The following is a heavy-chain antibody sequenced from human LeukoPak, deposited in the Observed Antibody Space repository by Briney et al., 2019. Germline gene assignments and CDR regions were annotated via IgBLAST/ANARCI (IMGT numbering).Heavy chain of an antibody. V-gene: IGHV1-69*13. Sequence: SVKVSCKASGYIFTGYYMHWVRQAPGQGLEWMGGIIPIFGTANYAQKFQGRVTITADESTSTAYMELSSLRSEDMAVYYCARVGIPYDSSGYYHLWGQGTLVTVSS. D-gene: IGHD3-22*01. CDR3: ARVGIPYDSSGYYHL. CDR2: IIPIFGTA. J-gene: IGHJ4*02. CDR1: GYIFTGYY.